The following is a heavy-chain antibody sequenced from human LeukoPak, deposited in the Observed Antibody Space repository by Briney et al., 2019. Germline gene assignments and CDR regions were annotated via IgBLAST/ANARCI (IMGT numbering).Heavy chain of an antibody. V-gene: IGHV3-30*04. CDR3: ARGWYYAIDY. J-gene: IGHJ4*02. CDR1: GFTFSSYA. CDR2: ISYDGSNK. D-gene: IGHD2-2*01. Sequence: PGGSLRLSCAASGFTFSSYAMHWVRQAPGKGLEWVAVISYDGSNKYYADSVKGRFTISRDNSKNTLYLQMNSLGADDAAVYYCARGWYYAIDYWGQGTLVTVSS.